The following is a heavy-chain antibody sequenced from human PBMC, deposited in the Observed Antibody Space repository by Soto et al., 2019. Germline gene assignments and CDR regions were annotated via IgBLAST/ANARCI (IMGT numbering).Heavy chain of an antibody. J-gene: IGHJ4*02. CDR1: GYTFTGYG. Sequence: QAQLVQSGAEVKEPGASVTVSCKASGYTFTGYGITWVRQAPGQGLEWMGWASPLSATTNYAPKFQGRVTMTTDTSTNMAYMELRSLRSDVTAVYYCARGGTAEADFWGQGTLVTVSS. CDR2: ASPLSATT. D-gene: IGHD2-21*02. V-gene: IGHV1-18*01. CDR3: ARGGTAEADF.